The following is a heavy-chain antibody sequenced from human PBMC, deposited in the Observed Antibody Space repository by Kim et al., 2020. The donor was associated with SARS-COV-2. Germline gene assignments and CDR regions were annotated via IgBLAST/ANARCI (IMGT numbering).Heavy chain of an antibody. D-gene: IGHD3-22*01. V-gene: IGHV4-59*01. CDR1: GDSLSGYY. Sequence: SETLSLTCSVSGDSLSGYYWTWIRQPPGRGLEYIGSTSYTGNTNYNPSLRSRVTISVDKTKKQFSPRLTSVTSSDTALYYCARDIRLAVVVDTWLDPWGQRNLVTLSP. J-gene: IGHJ5*02. CDR3: ARDIRLAVVVDTWLDP. CDR2: TSYTGNT.